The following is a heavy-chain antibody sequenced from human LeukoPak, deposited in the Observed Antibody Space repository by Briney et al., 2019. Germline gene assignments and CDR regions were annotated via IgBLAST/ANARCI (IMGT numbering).Heavy chain of an antibody. D-gene: IGHD2-2*01. V-gene: IGHV4-38-2*01. CDR2: IYHSGST. J-gene: IGHJ4*02. CDR3: ASKGSSTSCCPKDY. CDR1: GYSISSGYY. Sequence: SETLSLTCAVSGYSISSGYYWGWIRQHPGKGLEWIGSIYHSGSTYYNPSLKSRVTISVDTSKNQFSLKLSSVTAADTAMYYCASKGSSTSCCPKDYWGQGTLVTVSS.